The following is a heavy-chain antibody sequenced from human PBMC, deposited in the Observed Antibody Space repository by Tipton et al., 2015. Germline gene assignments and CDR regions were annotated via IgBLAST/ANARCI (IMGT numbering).Heavy chain of an antibody. J-gene: IGHJ4*02. Sequence: TLSLTCTVSGGAITSDGFYWSWIRQRPGKGLEWIGYIFYTGSTYYNPSLKSRATLSLDTSKNQFSLKLSSVTAADTAVYYCARDGYNSNYFDYWGQGTLVTVSS. CDR2: IFYTGST. CDR3: ARDGYNSNYFDY. D-gene: IGHD5-24*01. V-gene: IGHV4-31*03. CDR1: GGAITSDGFY.